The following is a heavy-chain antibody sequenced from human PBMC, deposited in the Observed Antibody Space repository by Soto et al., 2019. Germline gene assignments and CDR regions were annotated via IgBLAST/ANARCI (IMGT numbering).Heavy chain of an antibody. J-gene: IGHJ5*02. CDR2: INVYNGNT. D-gene: IGHD3-10*01. CDR3: ARGVGSGSYYNQYNWFDP. Sequence: QVQLVQSGGEVKKPGASVKVTCKASGYTFTNYGISWVRQAPGQGLEWMGWINVYNGNTKYAQKVRGRVTMTTDTXTXTXFMELRRLRSDDTAVYYCARGVGSGSYYNQYNWFDPWGQGTLVTVSS. CDR1: GYTFTNYG. V-gene: IGHV1-18*01.